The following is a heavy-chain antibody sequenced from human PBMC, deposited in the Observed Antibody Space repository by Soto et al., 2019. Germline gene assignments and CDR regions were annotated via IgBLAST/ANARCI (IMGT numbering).Heavy chain of an antibody. Sequence: PGGSLRLSCVASGITFGSRAMSWVRQAPGEGLQWVSTITDTGGDTKSADSVRGRFTISRDNSKNTLYLQMSSLRAEDSAVYYCGKERRGSGWSVCNFWGQGALVTVSS. D-gene: IGHD6-19*01. J-gene: IGHJ4*02. V-gene: IGHV3-23*01. CDR2: ITDTGGDT. CDR3: GKERRGSGWSVCNF. CDR1: GITFGSRA.